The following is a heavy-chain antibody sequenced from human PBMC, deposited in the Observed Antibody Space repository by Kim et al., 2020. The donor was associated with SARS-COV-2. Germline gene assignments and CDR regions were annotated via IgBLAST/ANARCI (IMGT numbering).Heavy chain of an antibody. J-gene: IGHJ6*02. D-gene: IGHD3-3*01. Sequence: GGSLRLSCAASGFTFSSYGMHWVRQAPGKGLEWVAVIWYDGSNKYYADSVKGRFTISRDNSKNTLYLQMNSLRAEDTAVYYCARGPYYDFWSGYLSYYYYGMDVWGQGNTVTVSS. CDR2: IWYDGSNK. CDR3: ARGPYYDFWSGYLSYYYYGMDV. V-gene: IGHV3-33*01. CDR1: GFTFSSYG.